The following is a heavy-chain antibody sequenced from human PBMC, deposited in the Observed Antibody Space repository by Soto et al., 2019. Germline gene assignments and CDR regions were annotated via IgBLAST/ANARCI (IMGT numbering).Heavy chain of an antibody. D-gene: IGHD3-22*01. CDR1: GYTFTSYG. J-gene: IGHJ4*02. V-gene: IGHV1-18*01. Sequence: ASVKVSCKASGYTFTSYGISWVRQAPGQGLEWMGWISAYNGNTNYAQKLQGRVTMTTDTSTSTAYMELRSLRPDDTAVYYCARGSYYYDSSGYYHYWGQGTLVTVSS. CDR3: ARGSYYYDSSGYYHY. CDR2: ISAYNGNT.